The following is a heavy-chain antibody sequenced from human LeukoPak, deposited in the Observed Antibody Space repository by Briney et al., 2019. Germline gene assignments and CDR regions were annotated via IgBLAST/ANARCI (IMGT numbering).Heavy chain of an antibody. D-gene: IGHD5-18*01. J-gene: IGHJ4*02. CDR3: AKGNGYSYGRYYFDY. CDR2: ITASGGNT. V-gene: IGHV3-23*01. Sequence: GGSLRLSCAASGFTFSSYAMGWVRQAPGKGLEWVSAITASGGNTSYADSVKGRFTISRDNSNSTLYLQVNSLRAEDTAVYYCAKGNGYSYGRYYFDYWGQGTLVTVSS. CDR1: GFTFSSYA.